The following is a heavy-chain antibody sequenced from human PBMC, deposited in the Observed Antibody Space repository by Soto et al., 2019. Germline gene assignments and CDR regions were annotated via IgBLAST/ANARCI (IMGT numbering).Heavy chain of an antibody. J-gene: IGHJ4*02. CDR3: ASSATGLYGDYN. CDR2: INSDGSNI. Sequence: EVQLVESGGGLVQPGGSLKLSCAASGFTFTNYWIHWVRQAPGKWLVWVSRINSDGSNINYADFVKGRFTISRDNAKTTVYLQMNSLRAEDTAVYFCASSATGLYGDYNWGQGALVTVSS. V-gene: IGHV3-74*01. CDR1: GFTFTNYW. D-gene: IGHD4-17*01.